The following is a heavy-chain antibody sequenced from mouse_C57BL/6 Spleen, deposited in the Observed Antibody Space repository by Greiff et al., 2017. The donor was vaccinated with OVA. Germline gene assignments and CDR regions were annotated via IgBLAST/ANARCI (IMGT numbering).Heavy chain of an antibody. CDR1: GYAFSSSW. D-gene: IGHD2-12*01. CDR2: IYPGDGDT. J-gene: IGHJ2*01. V-gene: IGHV1-82*01. Sequence: VQLQQSGPELVKPGASVKISCKASGYAFSSSWMNWVKQRPGKGLEWIGRIYPGDGDTNYNGKFKGKATLTADKSSSTAYMQLSSLTSEDSAVYFCARSHYTVYYFDYWGQGTTLTVSS. CDR3: ARSHYTVYYFDY.